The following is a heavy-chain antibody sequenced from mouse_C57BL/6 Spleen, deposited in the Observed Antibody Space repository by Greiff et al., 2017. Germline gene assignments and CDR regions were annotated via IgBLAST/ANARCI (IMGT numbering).Heavy chain of an antibody. D-gene: IGHD1-1*01. CDR3: ARESTTVVATDY. J-gene: IGHJ2*01. Sequence: EVKLMESGPGLVKPSQSLSLTCSVTGYSITSGYYWNWIRQFPGNKLEWMGYISYDGSNNYNPSLKNRISITRDTSKNQFFLKLNSVTTEDTATYYCARESTTVVATDYWGQGTTLTVSS. V-gene: IGHV3-6*01. CDR2: ISYDGSN. CDR1: GYSITSGYY.